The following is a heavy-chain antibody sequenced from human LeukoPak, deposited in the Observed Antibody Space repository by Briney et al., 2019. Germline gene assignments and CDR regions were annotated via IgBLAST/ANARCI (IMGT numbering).Heavy chain of an antibody. Sequence: GESLKISCKGSGYSFTSYWIGWVRQMPGKGLEWMGIIYPGDSDTRYSPSLQGQVTISADKSISTAYLQWSSLKASDTAMYYCARQDTAMGALYYFDYWGQGTLVTVSS. CDR1: GYSFTSYW. V-gene: IGHV5-51*01. CDR3: ARQDTAMGALYYFDY. J-gene: IGHJ4*02. D-gene: IGHD5-18*01. CDR2: IYPGDSDT.